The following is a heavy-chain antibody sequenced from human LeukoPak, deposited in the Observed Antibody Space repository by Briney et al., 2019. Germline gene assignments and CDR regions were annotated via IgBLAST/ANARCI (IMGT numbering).Heavy chain of an antibody. CDR3: ARAGAETGGFRDNWFDP. CDR2: TSDDGKKK. Sequence: GGSLRLSCVASGFTFSRYYVHWVRQPPGKGLEWVAVTSDDGKKKIYADSMKGRFSIYRDNSKNTLYLQMSSLRAEDTALYYCARAGAETGGFRDNWFDPWGQGTLVTVSS. V-gene: IGHV3-30*04. J-gene: IGHJ5*02. CDR1: GFTFSRYY. D-gene: IGHD2-8*02.